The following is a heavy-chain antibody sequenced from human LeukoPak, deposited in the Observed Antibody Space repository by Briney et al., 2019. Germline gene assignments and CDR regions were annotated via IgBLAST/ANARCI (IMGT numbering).Heavy chain of an antibody. Sequence: GGSLRLSCAASGFTFSTYYMNWVRQAPGKGLEWVSFITGSSSYIYYTDSVKGRFTISRDNAKNSLFLQMNSLRDEDTAVYYCASGFSSSPYFDYWGRGTLVTVSS. CDR1: GFTFSTYY. J-gene: IGHJ4*02. CDR2: ITGSSSYI. CDR3: ASGFSSSPYFDY. V-gene: IGHV3-21*01. D-gene: IGHD6-6*01.